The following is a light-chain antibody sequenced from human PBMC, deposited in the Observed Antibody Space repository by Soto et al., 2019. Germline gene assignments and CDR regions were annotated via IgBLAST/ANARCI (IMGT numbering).Light chain of an antibody. CDR3: HQYGTSPWT. CDR1: QSISSSY. J-gene: IGKJ1*01. V-gene: IGKV3-20*01. CDR2: GAS. Sequence: EIVLTQSPGTLSLSPGERATLSCRASQSISSSYLAWYQQKPGQAPRLLIYGASSRATGIPDRFSGSGSGTDLTLTISRLEPEDFAVYYCHQYGTSPWTFGQWTKGEIK.